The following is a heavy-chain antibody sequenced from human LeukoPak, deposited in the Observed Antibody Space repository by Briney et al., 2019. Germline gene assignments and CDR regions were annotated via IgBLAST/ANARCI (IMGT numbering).Heavy chain of an antibody. J-gene: IGHJ3*02. CDR3: ARPRDGYNYEAFDI. D-gene: IGHD5-24*01. V-gene: IGHV1-2*02. Sequence: ASVKVSCTASGYTFTDYYMHWVRQAPGQGLEWMGWINPNSGGTYYAQKFQGRVTMTRDTSISAACMELSRLTSDDTGVYYCARPRDGYNYEAFDIWGQGTMVTVSS. CDR1: GYTFTDYY. CDR2: INPNSGGT.